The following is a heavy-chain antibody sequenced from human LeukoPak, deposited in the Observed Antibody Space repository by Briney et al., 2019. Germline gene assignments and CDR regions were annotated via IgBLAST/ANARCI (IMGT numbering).Heavy chain of an antibody. CDR2: INHSGST. V-gene: IGHV4-34*01. CDR1: GGSFSGYY. J-gene: IGHJ4*02. CDR3: ASGENFARYGSGSPFSY. D-gene: IGHD3-10*01. Sequence: SETLSLTCAVYGGSFSGYYWSWIRQPPGKGLEWIGEINHSGSTNYNPSLKSRVTISVDSSKNQFSLKLSSVTAADTAVYYCASGENFARYGSGSPFSYWGQGTLVTVSS.